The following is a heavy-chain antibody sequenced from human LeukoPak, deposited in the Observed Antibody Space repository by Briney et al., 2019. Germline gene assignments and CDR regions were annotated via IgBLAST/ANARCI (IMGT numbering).Heavy chain of an antibody. V-gene: IGHV3-23*01. CDR1: GFTFSTYA. CDR3: ARGFLGGTDQYFDS. J-gene: IGHJ4*02. D-gene: IGHD6-19*01. CDR2: IGGGGPTT. Sequence: GGSLRLSCAASGFTFSTYAMNWVRQAPAKGLEWVSTIGGGGPTTDYADSVKDRFTISRDNSKNNLYLQMNSLRAEDTAVYFCARGFLGGTDQYFDSWGQGTLVTVSS.